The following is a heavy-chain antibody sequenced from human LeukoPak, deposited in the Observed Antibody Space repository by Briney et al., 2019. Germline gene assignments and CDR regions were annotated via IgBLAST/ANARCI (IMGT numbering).Heavy chain of an antibody. V-gene: IGHV4-39*01. D-gene: IGHD6-13*01. Sequence: ASETLSLTCTVSGGSISSSSYYWGWIRQPPGKGLEWIGTIYYTGSTYYNPSLKSRLTISVDTSKNQFSLKLSSVTAADTAVYYCARHSGRVAAAWASAVWYFDLWGRGTLVTVSS. CDR3: ARHSGRVAAAWASAVWYFDL. J-gene: IGHJ2*01. CDR2: IYYTGST. CDR1: GGSISSSSYY.